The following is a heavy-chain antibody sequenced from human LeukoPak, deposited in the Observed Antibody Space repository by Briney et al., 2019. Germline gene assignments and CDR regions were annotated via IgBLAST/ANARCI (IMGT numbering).Heavy chain of an antibody. J-gene: IGHJ3*02. CDR1: GFTFSSYA. V-gene: IGHV3-30-3*01. Sequence: GRSLRLSCAASGFTFSSYAMHWVRQAPGKGLEWVAVISYDGSNKYYADSVKGRFTISRDNSKNTLYLQMNSLRAEDTAVYYCARDRYYDAFDIWGQGTTVTVSS. D-gene: IGHD2-8*01. CDR2: ISYDGSNK. CDR3: ARDRYYDAFDI.